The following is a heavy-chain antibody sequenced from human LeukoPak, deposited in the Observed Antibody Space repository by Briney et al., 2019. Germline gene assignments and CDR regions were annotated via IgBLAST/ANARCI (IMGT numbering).Heavy chain of an antibody. CDR1: GFTFSSYS. D-gene: IGHD6-13*01. V-gene: IGHV3-21*01. Sequence: GGSLRLSCAASGFTFSSYSMNWVRQAPGKGLEWVSSISSSSSYIYYADSVKGRFTISRDNSKNTLYLQMSSLRAEDTAVYYCVKEPGIAAAGTPFDYWGQGTLVTVSS. CDR3: VKEPGIAAAGTPFDY. CDR2: ISSSSSYI. J-gene: IGHJ4*02.